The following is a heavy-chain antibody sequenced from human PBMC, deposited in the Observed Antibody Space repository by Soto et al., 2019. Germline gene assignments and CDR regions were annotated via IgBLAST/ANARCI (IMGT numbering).Heavy chain of an antibody. CDR1: GGSISSGGYY. V-gene: IGHV4-31*03. J-gene: IGHJ4*02. CDR3: ARHSGTVTYLFDY. CDR2: IYYSGST. Sequence: SETLSLTCTVSGGSISSGGYYWSWIRQHPGKGLEWIGYIYYSGSTYYNPSLKSRVTISVDTSKNQFSLKLSSVTAADTAVYYCARHSGTVTYLFDYWGQGTLVTVSS. D-gene: IGHD4-17*01.